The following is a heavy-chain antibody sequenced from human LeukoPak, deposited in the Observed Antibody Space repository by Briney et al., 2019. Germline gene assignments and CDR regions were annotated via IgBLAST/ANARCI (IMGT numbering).Heavy chain of an antibody. CDR3: ARAGSGSYSLYDAFDI. CDR1: GGSISSNY. Sequence: SETLSLTCTVSGGSISSNYWSWIRQSPGKGLEWIGYIYYRGSTDYNPSLKSRVTISVDTSKNQFSLKLTSVTAADTAVYYCARAGSGSYSLYDAFDIWGQGTMVTVSS. V-gene: IGHV4-59*08. D-gene: IGHD1-26*01. J-gene: IGHJ3*02. CDR2: IYYRGST.